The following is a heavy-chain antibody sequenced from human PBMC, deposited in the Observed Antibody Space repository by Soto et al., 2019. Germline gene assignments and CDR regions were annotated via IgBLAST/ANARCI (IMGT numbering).Heavy chain of an antibody. V-gene: IGHV3-23*01. CDR1: GFTFSSYA. D-gene: IGHD6-19*01. J-gene: IGHJ4*02. Sequence: GGSLRLSCAASGFTFSSYAMSWVRQAPGKGLEWVSTVSGSGGNTYYADSVKGRFTISRDNSENTLYLEMISLRAEDMAIYYCAKGPHSSGWHYFDYWGQGTLVTAPQ. CDR3: AKGPHSSGWHYFDY. CDR2: VSGSGGNT.